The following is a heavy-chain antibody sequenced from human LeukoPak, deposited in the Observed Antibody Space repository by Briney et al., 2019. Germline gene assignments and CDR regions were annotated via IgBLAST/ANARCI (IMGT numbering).Heavy chain of an antibody. CDR2: IYPGDSDT. CDR3: AKRLGSSGYYSLGY. V-gene: IGHV5-51*01. J-gene: IGHJ4*02. CDR1: GYSFTSFW. Sequence: GESLKISCKGSGYSFTSFWNGWVRPMPGKGLEWIGIIYPGDSDTRDSPSFQGQVTISADEANSTAYLQWSSLKASDTAMYYCAKRLGSSGYYSLGYWGQGTLVSVSS. D-gene: IGHD3-22*01.